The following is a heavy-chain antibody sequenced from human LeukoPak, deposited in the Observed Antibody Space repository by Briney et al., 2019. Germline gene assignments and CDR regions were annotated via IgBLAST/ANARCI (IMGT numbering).Heavy chain of an antibody. D-gene: IGHD6-6*01. Sequence: PSETLSLTCTVSGGSISSSSYYWSWIRQPPGKGLEWIGYIYTSGSTNYNPSLKSRVTISVDTSKNQFSLKLSSVTAADTAVYYCARQQGQLGFDYWGQGTLVTVSS. V-gene: IGHV4-61*05. CDR3: ARQQGQLGFDY. CDR1: GGSISSSSYY. J-gene: IGHJ4*02. CDR2: IYTSGST.